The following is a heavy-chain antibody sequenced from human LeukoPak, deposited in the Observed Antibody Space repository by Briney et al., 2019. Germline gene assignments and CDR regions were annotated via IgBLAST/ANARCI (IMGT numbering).Heavy chain of an antibody. Sequence: GGSLRLSCAASAGFTFSDYWMNWVRPAPGKGVEWVAIIKQDGREKLYVDSVKGRFTISRDNAKSSLYLQMNSLRAEDTAVYYCVSGIGWLPDYWGQGTLVTVSS. J-gene: IGHJ4*02. D-gene: IGHD6-19*01. CDR1: AGFTFSDYW. CDR3: VSGIGWLPDY. CDR2: IKQDGREK. V-gene: IGHV3-7*03.